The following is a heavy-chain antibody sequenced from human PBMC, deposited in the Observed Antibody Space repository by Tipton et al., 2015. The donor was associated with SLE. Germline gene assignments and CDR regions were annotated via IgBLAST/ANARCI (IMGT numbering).Heavy chain of an antibody. CDR2: ISWNSDII. CDR1: GFTFDDYA. J-gene: IGHJ4*02. V-gene: IGHV3-9*01. Sequence: SLRLSCAASGFTFDDYAMHWVRQAPGKGLEWVSTISWNSDIIVYADSVKGRFTISRDNAKNSLYLQMNSLRAEDTAVYYCARGRGSYWGQGTLVTVSS. D-gene: IGHD3-16*01. CDR3: ARGRGSY.